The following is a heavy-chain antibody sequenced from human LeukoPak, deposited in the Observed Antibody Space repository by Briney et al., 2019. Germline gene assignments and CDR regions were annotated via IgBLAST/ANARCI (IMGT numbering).Heavy chain of an antibody. CDR3: ARHGSGSYPYYYYYGMDV. CDR1: GVSFSSYY. CDR2: IYYSGSN. D-gene: IGHD3-10*01. V-gene: IGHV4-59*01. Sequence: SETLSLTCTASGVSFSSYYWSWVRQAPGEGLEWVGYIYYSGSNKYNPSLKSRVTISVGKSKKKFSLRLRYGTAADTAVYYCARHGSGSYPYYYYYGMDVWGQGSPVTVSS. J-gene: IGHJ6*02.